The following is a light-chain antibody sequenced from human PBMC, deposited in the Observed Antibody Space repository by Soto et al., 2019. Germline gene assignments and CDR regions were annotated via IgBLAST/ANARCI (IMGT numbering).Light chain of an antibody. V-gene: IGKV1-12*01. Sequence: IQMTQSPSSVSASVGDRVTITCRASQGISTWFAWYQQKPGKAPKLLIYTASKLQSGVPSRFSGSGSGADFTLTISSLQPEDFATYYCQQANSFPFTFGPGTKVDIK. CDR3: QQANSFPFT. J-gene: IGKJ3*01. CDR1: QGISTW. CDR2: TAS.